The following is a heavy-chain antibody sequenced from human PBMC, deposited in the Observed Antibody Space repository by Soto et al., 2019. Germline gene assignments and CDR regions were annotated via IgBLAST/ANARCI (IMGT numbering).Heavy chain of an antibody. CDR3: ASEGVGMVGFDF. V-gene: IGHV4-30-4*01. D-gene: IGHD3-3*01. J-gene: IGHJ4*02. Sequence: QLQLQESGPGLVKPSQTLTLTCLVNGASISRGHYSWNWIRQSPGKGLEWLGYIYASGSTQNNPSLQTRATISVDTSQNHFSLSLTSVTAADSGVYYCASEGVGMVGFDFWGPGTLVSVSS. CDR1: GASISRGHYS. CDR2: IYASGST.